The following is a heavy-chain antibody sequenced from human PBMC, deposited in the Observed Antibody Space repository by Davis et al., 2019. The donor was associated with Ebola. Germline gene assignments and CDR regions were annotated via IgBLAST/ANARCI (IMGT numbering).Heavy chain of an antibody. CDR1: GGTFSSYA. Sequence: AASVKVSCKASGGTFSSYAISWVRQAPGQGLEWMGRIIPILGIANYAQKFQGRVTITADKSTSTAYMELSSLRSEDTAVYYCARDRGRWLQPEYYFDYWGQGTLVTVSS. CDR2: IIPILGIA. CDR3: ARDRGRWLQPEYYFDY. J-gene: IGHJ4*02. V-gene: IGHV1-69*04. D-gene: IGHD5-24*01.